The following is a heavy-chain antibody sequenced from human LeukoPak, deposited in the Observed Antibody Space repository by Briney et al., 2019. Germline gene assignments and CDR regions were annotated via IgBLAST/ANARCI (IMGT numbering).Heavy chain of an antibody. J-gene: IGHJ4*02. CDR2: IRGKPNNYAT. V-gene: IGHV3-73*01. Sequence: GGSLRLSCAASGFTFSSYAMHWVRQASGKGLEWVGQIRGKPNNYATLYSASVKGRFTISRDDSKNTTYLQMSSLKTEDTAVYYCTSYPRSTAPYWGQGVLVTVSS. D-gene: IGHD2-2*01. CDR1: GFTFSSYA. CDR3: TSYPRSTAPY.